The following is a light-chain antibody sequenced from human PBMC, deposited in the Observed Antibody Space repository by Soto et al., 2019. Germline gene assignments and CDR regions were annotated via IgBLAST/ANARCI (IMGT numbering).Light chain of an antibody. CDR1: QSVSSN. CDR3: QQYNNWPPN. Sequence: EIVMTQSPATLSVSPGERATLSCRASQSVSSNLAWYQQKPGQAPRLLIYGASTRATGIPARFSGSGSGTDFTLTISRLEPEDFAVYYCQQYNNWPPNFGQGTRLEI. J-gene: IGKJ5*01. CDR2: GAS. V-gene: IGKV3-15*01.